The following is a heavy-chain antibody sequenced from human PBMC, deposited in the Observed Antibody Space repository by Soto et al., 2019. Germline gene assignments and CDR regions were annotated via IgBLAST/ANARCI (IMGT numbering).Heavy chain of an antibody. J-gene: IGHJ4*02. CDR3: ARDRDGSGRTDYEY. CDR2: TYYRAKWFN. CDR1: GDSVSSNSAA. D-gene: IGHD6-19*01. V-gene: IGHV6-1*01. Sequence: PSQTLSLTCAISGDSVSSNSAAWNWIRQSPSRGLEWLGRTYYRAKWFNDYAVSVRSRISISPDTSKNQFFLQLNSVTPEDTAVYYCARDRDGSGRTDYEYWGQGTRVTV.